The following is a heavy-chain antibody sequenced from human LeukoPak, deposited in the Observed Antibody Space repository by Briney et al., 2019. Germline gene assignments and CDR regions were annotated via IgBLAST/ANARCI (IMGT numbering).Heavy chain of an antibody. J-gene: IGHJ6*03. CDR1: GFTVRSNY. V-gene: IGHV3-53*01. CDR2: IYGGGSV. D-gene: IGHD1-26*01. CDR3: ARGGSYPKYYYYYYMDV. Sequence: GGSLRLSCAASGFTVRSNYMSWVRQAPGKGLEWVSIIYGGGSVFYADSVKGPFTISRDNSKNTLYLQMNSLRGEDTAVYYCARGGSYPKYYYYYYMDVWGKGTTVTVSS.